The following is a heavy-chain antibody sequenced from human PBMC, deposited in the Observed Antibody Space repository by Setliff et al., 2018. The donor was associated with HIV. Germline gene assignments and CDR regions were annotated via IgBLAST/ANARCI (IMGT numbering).Heavy chain of an antibody. CDR2: IRHDGNQI. CDR3: ANLWEVGA. V-gene: IGHV3-7*03. Sequence: ETLSLSCAASGFTFSDYWMDWVRQAPGKGLEWVAAIRHDGNQIYYVDSVKGRFTISRDNARTSVYLEMNDLRVEDTAVYLCANLWEVGAWGQGTLVTVSS. J-gene: IGHJ5*02. CDR1: GFTFSDYW. D-gene: IGHD1-26*01.